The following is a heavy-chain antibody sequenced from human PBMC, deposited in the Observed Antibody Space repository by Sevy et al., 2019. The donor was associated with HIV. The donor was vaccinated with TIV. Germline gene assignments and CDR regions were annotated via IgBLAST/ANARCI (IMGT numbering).Heavy chain of an antibody. CDR2: ISYSSEYI. V-gene: IGHV3-21*01. CDR1: GFTFSSYT. CDR3: ATDKGGYDPFDY. D-gene: IGHD5-12*01. J-gene: IGHJ4*02. Sequence: GGSLRLSCAASGFTFSSYTLYWVRQAPGKGLEWVSSISYSSEYIYYADSVKGRFTISRDNAKNSLYLQMSSLRAEDTAVYYCATDKGGYDPFDYWGQGTLVTVSS.